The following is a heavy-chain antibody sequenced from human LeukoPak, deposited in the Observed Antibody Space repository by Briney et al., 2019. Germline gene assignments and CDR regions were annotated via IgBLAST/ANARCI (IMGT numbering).Heavy chain of an antibody. CDR2: IYSSGST. Sequence: PSETLSLTCTVSGASISAFHWTWFRQPAGRGLEWIGLIYSSGSTLFNPSLKSRVAMSVDLTKNQLSLQLTSVTAADTAMYYCARKDGDYWGRGTLVTVSS. CDR3: ARKDGDY. J-gene: IGHJ4*02. V-gene: IGHV4-4*07. CDR1: GASISAFH.